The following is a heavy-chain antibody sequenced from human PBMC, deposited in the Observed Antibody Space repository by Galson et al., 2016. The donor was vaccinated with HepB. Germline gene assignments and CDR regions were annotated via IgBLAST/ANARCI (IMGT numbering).Heavy chain of an antibody. V-gene: IGHV3-30*18. J-gene: IGHJ4*02. CDR2: ISFDGSNT. CDR1: GFNFSSHG. D-gene: IGHD6-19*01. CDR3: AKGKSSKTGWDTCYFDS. Sequence: SLRLSCAGAGFNFSSHGMNWVRQAPGKGPEWVAVISFDGSNTFYGDSVKGRFTISRDNSKNTLYLQMNSLRAEDTAVYYCAKGKSSKTGWDTCYFDSWGQGILVSVSS.